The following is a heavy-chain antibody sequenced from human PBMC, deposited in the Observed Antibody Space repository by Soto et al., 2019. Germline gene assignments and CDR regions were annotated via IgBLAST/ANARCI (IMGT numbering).Heavy chain of an antibody. CDR3: AKEGHTSGRCGCFNI. CDR1: GFTLSSSV. CDR2: ISVDGRND. Sequence: GGSLRLSCEASGFTLSSSVMHWVRQAPGKRLEWLSVISVDGRNDLHAGAVKGRFTISRDISKNMVYLQMNDLRPDDTAMYFCAKEGHTSGRCGCFNIWGQGTMVTVS. D-gene: IGHD6-19*01. V-gene: IGHV3-30*18. J-gene: IGHJ3*02.